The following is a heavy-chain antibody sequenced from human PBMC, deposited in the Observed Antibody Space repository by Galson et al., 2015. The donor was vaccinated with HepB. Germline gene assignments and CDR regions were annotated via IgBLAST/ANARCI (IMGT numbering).Heavy chain of an antibody. D-gene: IGHD7-27*01. Sequence: SLRLSCAASGFTFSDYNMIWVRQAPGKGLEWVSSISPDSSYIYYADSVRGRFTISRDNAKNSLYLQMNSLRVEDTAIYYCARDPPLGAPFDYWGQGTLVTVSS. V-gene: IGHV3-21*01. CDR1: GFTFSDYN. CDR2: ISPDSSYI. CDR3: ARDPPLGAPFDY. J-gene: IGHJ4*02.